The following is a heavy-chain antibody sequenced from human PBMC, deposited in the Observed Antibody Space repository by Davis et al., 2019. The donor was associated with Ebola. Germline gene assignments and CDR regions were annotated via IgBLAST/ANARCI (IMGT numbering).Heavy chain of an antibody. Sequence: ASVKVSCKASGYTFTDYYLDWVRQAPGQGLEWMGWINPYSGGTNSAQNFQGRVTMTRDTSVSTAYMELSRLRSDDTAVYYCARGARSDDPRGAFDVWGQGIMVTVSS. D-gene: IGHD3-16*01. V-gene: IGHV1-2*02. CDR2: INPYSGGT. CDR1: GYTFTDYY. J-gene: IGHJ3*01. CDR3: ARGARSDDPRGAFDV.